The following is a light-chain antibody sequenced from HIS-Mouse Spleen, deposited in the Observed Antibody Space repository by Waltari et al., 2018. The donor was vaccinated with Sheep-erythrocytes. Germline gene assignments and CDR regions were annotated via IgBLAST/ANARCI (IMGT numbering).Light chain of an antibody. V-gene: IGLV2-23*01. CDR1: SSDVGSYNL. CDR2: EGS. CDR3: CSYAGSSTYVV. Sequence: LTQPHSVSGSPGQSITISCTGTSSDVGSYNLVSWYQQHPGKAPKLMIYEGSKRPSGVSNRFSGSKSGNTASLTISGLQAEDEADYYCCSYAGSSTYVVFGGGTKLTVL. J-gene: IGLJ2*01.